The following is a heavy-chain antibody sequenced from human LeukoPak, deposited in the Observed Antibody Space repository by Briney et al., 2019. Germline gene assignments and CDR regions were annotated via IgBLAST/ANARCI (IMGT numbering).Heavy chain of an antibody. Sequence: GGSLRLSRAASGFTFSSYEMSWVRQPPGKGLAWVSYISDVGGTHYADSVKGRFTISRDNAKNSLFLQMNSLRAEDTAVYYCARENSGYDGGFDYWGQGTLVTVSS. V-gene: IGHV3-48*03. D-gene: IGHD5-12*01. CDR1: GFTFSSYE. J-gene: IGHJ4*02. CDR3: ARENSGYDGGFDY. CDR2: ISDVGGT.